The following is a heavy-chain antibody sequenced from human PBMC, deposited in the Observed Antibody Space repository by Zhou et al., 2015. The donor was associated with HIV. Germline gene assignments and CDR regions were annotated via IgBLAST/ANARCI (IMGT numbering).Heavy chain of an antibody. CDR1: GFTLAGSF. CDR3: VLGGXP. D-gene: IGHD3-16*01. J-gene: IGHJ5*02. Sequence: QGQVVQSGAEVKKPGASVRVSCKLFGFTLAGSFLHWVRQAPGKGLEWMGGFDPEKGETFYAQEFQGRVTMTEDTSTNTAYMDLRSLRSGDTAVYYCVLGGXPWGQGTLITVSS. V-gene: IGHV1-24*01. CDR2: FDPEKGET.